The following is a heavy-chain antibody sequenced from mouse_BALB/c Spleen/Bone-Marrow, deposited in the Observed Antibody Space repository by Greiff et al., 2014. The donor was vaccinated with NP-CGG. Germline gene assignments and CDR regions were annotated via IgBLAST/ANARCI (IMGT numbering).Heavy chain of an antibody. D-gene: IGHD1-2*01. V-gene: IGHV5-17*02. Sequence: VQLQQSGGGLVQPGGSRKLSCAASGFSFSGFGMHWVRQAPEKGLEWVAYISRGSSTIYYADTVKGRFTISRDNHKNALFLQKTSLRAEDKAMYYCAEAGIITGSYWYFDIWGAGTTVTVSS. J-gene: IGHJ1*01. CDR1: GFSFSGFG. CDR2: ISRGSSTI. CDR3: AEAGIITGSYWYFDI.